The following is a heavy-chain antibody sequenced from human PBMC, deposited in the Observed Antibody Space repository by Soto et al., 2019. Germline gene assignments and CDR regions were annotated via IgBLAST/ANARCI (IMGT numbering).Heavy chain of an antibody. Sequence: QLQLQESGPGLVKPSETLSLTCTVSGGSISSSSYYWGWIRQPPGKGLEWIGSIYYSGSTYYNPPLKSRVTISVNTSKNQFSLKLSSVTAADTAVYYCARHSPRWYWGQGTLVTVSS. CDR3: ARHSPRWY. CDR2: IYYSGST. J-gene: IGHJ4*02. V-gene: IGHV4-39*01. CDR1: GGSISSSSYY.